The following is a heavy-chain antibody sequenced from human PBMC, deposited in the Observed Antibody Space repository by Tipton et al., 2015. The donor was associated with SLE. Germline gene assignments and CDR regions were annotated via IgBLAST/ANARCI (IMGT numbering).Heavy chain of an antibody. J-gene: IGHJ4*02. CDR3: ARGPRGNNPFDY. V-gene: IGHV4-4*07. CDR1: GDSISGHY. CDR2: VYSSGST. D-gene: IGHD1/OR15-1a*01. Sequence: TLSLTCTVSGDSISGHYWSWIRQPAGKRPEWIGRVYSSGSTSYTPSLKSRVTISLDTAKNQFSLNLTSVTAADTAMYYCARGPRGNNPFDYWGQGTLVTVSS.